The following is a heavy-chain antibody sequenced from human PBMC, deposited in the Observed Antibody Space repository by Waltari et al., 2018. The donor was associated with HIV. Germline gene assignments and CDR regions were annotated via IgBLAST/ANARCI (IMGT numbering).Heavy chain of an antibody. V-gene: IGHV4-34*01. D-gene: IGHD3-3*01. CDR1: GGSFSGYY. CDR3: ARDSRGITIFGVVTSNFDF. J-gene: IGHJ4*02. Sequence: QVQLQQWGAGLLKPSETLSLTCAVYGGSFSGYYWSWIRQPPGKGLEWIGEINHSGSTNQHPSLRDRVTISVDTSKNQFSLKLTSVTAADTAVYYCARDSRGITIFGVVTSNFDFWGQGTLVTVSS. CDR2: INHSGST.